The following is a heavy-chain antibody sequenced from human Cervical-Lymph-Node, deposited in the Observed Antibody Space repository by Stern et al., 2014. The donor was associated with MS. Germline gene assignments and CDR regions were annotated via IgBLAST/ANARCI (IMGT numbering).Heavy chain of an antibody. CDR1: GYSFTIYY. Sequence: EVQLVESGAEVKKPGESLKISCKVSGYSFTIYYIAWVRQMPGKGLDWMGVIYPYDSDTTYSPSFQGQITISADKSITTAYLQWSSLRASDTAMYYCARHVQGFDYWGQGTLVTVSS. J-gene: IGHJ4*02. V-gene: IGHV5-51*01. CDR2: IYPYDSDT. CDR3: ARHVQGFDY.